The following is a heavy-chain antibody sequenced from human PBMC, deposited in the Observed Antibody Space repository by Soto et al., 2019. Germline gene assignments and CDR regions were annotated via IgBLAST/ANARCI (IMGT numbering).Heavy chain of an antibody. CDR2: IYPGDSQT. J-gene: IGHJ4*02. V-gene: IGHV5-51*01. Sequence: GESLKISCKGSGYIFTNYWIGWVRQMPGKGLEWMGIIYPGDSQTRYSPSFQGQVTISADKSISTAYLRWSSLRASDTAMYYCARLGSQDYGDYVGYWGQGTLVTVSS. D-gene: IGHD4-17*01. CDR3: ARLGSQDYGDYVGY. CDR1: GYIFTNYW.